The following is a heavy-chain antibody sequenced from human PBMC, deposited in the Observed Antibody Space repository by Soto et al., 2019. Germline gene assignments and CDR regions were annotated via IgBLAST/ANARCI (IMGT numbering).Heavy chain of an antibody. Sequence: GGSLRLSCAASGFTFSSYAMHWVRQAPGKGLEWVAVISYDGSSKYYADSVKGRFTISRDNSKNTLYLQMNSLRAEDTAVYYCLVGATTWGQGTLVTVSS. CDR1: GFTFSSYA. CDR2: ISYDGSSK. D-gene: IGHD1-26*01. V-gene: IGHV3-30-3*01. J-gene: IGHJ5*02. CDR3: LVGATT.